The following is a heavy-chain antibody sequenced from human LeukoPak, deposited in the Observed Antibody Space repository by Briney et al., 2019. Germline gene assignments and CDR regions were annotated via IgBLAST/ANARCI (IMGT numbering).Heavy chain of an antibody. D-gene: IGHD5-18*01. V-gene: IGHV4-59*01. CDR3: ARTQKDTAMAYFDY. J-gene: IGHJ4*02. CDR1: GGSISSYY. CDR2: IYYSGST. Sequence: SGTLSLTCTVSGGSISSYYWSWIRQPPGKGLEWIGYIYYSGSTNYNPSLKSRVTISVDTSKNQFSLKLSSVTAADTAVYYCARTQKDTAMAYFDYWGQGTLVTVSS.